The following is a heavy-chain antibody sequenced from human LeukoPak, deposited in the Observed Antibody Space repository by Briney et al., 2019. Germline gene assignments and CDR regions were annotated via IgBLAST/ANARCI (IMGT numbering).Heavy chain of an antibody. D-gene: IGHD2-21*02. CDR3: ARGRGSSGIVVVTAIPNGYYFDY. Sequence: PSQTLSLTCAVSGGSISSGGYSWSWIRQPPGKGLEWIGYIYHSGSTYYNPSLKSRVTISVDTSKNQFSLKLSSVTAADTAVYYCARGRGSSGIVVVTAIPNGYYFDYWGQGTLVTVSS. CDR1: GGSISSGGYS. J-gene: IGHJ4*02. CDR2: IYHSGST. V-gene: IGHV4-30-2*01.